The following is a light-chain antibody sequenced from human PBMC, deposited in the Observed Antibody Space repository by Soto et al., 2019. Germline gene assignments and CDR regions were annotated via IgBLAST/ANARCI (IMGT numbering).Light chain of an antibody. V-gene: IGKV1-5*03. CDR2: KAS. CDR1: QTISSW. J-gene: IGKJ5*01. CDR3: QQSETYPLT. Sequence: IQMTQSPSTLSGSVGDRVTITCRASQTISSWLAWYQQKPGKAPKLLIYKASTLKSGVPSRFSGSGSGTEFTLTISSLQPGDFATYYCQQSETYPLTFGQGTRLEIK.